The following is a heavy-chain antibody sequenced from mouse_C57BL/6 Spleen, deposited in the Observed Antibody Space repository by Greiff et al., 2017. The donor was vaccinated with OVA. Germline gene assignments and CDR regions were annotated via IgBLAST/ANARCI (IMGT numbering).Heavy chain of an antibody. J-gene: IGHJ3*01. D-gene: IGHD2-4*01. V-gene: IGHV1-15*01. CDR2: IDPETGGT. CDR3: TRGYYDYDGTSWFAY. Sequence: QVQLKESGAELVRLGASVTLSCKASGYTFTDYEMHWVKQTPVHGLEWIGAIDPETGGTAYNQKFKGKAILTADKSSSTAYMELRSLTSEDSAVYYCTRGYYDYDGTSWFAYWGQGTLVTVSA. CDR1: GYTFTDYE.